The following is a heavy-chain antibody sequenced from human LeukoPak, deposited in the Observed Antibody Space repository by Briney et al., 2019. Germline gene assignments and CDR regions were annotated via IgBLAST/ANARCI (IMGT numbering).Heavy chain of an antibody. V-gene: IGHV3-30*03. J-gene: IGHJ6*02. D-gene: IGHD3-10*01. CDR1: GFTFSTYG. Sequence: GGSLRLSCEASGFTFSTYGMHWVRQAPGKGLEWITLIPYDGSNKYCADSVKGRFTISRDNSKNTLYLQMNSLRAEDTAVYYCARYYGSGRGYYGLDVWGQGTTVTVFS. CDR3: ARYYGSGRGYYGLDV. CDR2: IPYDGSNK.